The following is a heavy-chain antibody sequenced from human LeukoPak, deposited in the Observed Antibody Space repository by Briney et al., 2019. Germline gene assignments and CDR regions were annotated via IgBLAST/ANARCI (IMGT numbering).Heavy chain of an antibody. Sequence: GESLKISCKGSGHSFTNYWIGWVRQMPGKGLEWMGIIYLGDSDTRYNPSFQGQVTISADTSTNTAYLQWNSLKASDTAMYYCAKQSIYYYGMDVWGQGTTVTVSS. J-gene: IGHJ6*02. CDR3: AKQSIYYYGMDV. CDR1: GHSFTNYW. CDR2: IYLGDSDT. V-gene: IGHV5-51*01.